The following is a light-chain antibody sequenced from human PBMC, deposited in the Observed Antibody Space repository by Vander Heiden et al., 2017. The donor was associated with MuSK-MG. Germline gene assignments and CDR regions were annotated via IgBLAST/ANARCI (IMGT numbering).Light chain of an antibody. J-gene: IGKJ4*01. CDR3: HQYFTMPPT. CDR2: WAS. Sequence: DIVMTQSPPSLAVSLGERATINCKSSQSILYSSNNKNYLAWYQQKPGQPPKLLVSWASIRESGVPERFSASGSGTDFTLTISSLQAEDVAVYYCHQYFTMPPTFGGGTKVQIK. CDR1: QSILYSSNNKNY. V-gene: IGKV4-1*01.